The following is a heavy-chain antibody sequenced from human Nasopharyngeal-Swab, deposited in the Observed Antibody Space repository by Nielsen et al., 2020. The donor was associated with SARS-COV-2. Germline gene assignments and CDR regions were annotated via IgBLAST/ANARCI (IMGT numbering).Heavy chain of an antibody. CDR1: GYTFTGYY. CDR3: ARGGYCSSTSCYNPYYYGMDV. CDR2: INPIFGTA. V-gene: IGHV1-69*13. J-gene: IGHJ6*02. Sequence: SVKVSCKASGYTFTGYYMHWVRQAPGQGLEWMGWINPIFGTANYAQKFQGRVTITADESTSTAYMELSSLRSEDTAVYYCARGGYCSSTSCYNPYYYGMDVWGQGTTVTVSS. D-gene: IGHD2-2*02.